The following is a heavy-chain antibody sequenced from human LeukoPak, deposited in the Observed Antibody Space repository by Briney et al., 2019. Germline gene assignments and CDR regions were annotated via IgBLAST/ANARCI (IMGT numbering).Heavy chain of an antibody. CDR2: ISYDGSNK. J-gene: IGHJ6*03. V-gene: IGHV3-30*04. CDR1: GFTFSSYA. D-gene: IGHD3-22*01. Sequence: GSSLRLSCAASGFTFSSYAMHWVRQAPGKGLEWVALISYDGSNKYNADSVKGRFTISRDNSKNTLYLQMNSLRAEDTAVYYCARGPDYSSSYYYYYYMDVWGKGTTVTVSS. CDR3: ARGPDYSSSYYYYYYMDV.